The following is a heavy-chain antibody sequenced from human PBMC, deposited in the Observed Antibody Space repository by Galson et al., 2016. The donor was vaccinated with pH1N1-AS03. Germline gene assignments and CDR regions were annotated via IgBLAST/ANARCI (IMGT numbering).Heavy chain of an antibody. J-gene: IGHJ4*02. CDR1: GFTFRNFF. V-gene: IGHV3-74*01. CDR3: ARGFEGEPPCFDY. Sequence: SLRLSCAASGFTFRNFFMHWVRQVPGKGLVWVSRVHPDGTNTDYADFVRGRFTLPRDNAKNTLDLQMNSLRAEDTAIYYCARGFEGEPPCFDYWGQGILVSVSS. CDR2: VHPDGTNT. D-gene: IGHD1-26*01.